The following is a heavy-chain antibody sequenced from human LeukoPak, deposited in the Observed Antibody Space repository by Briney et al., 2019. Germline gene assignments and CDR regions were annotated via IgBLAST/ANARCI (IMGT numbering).Heavy chain of an antibody. J-gene: IGHJ3*02. CDR3: ARDYSSSSWMEAFEI. V-gene: IGHV1-2*02. CDR2: INPNSGGT. CDR1: GYTFTGYY. Sequence: ASVKVSCKASGYTFTGYYMHWVRQAPGQGLEWMGWINPNSGGTNYAQKFQGRVTMTRDTSISTAYMELSRLRSDDTAVYYCARDYSSSSWMEAFEIWGPGTKVTVSS. D-gene: IGHD4-11*01.